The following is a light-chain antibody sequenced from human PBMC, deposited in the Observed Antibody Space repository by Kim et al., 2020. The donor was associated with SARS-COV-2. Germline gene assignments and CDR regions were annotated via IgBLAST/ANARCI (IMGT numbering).Light chain of an antibody. Sequence: VSPGQTASITCSGEELGDKYTWWYQQKPGQSPVLVIYQDTKRPSGIPIRFSGSNSGNTATLTISGTQPMDEADYFCQAWDSSTVVFGGGTQLTVL. J-gene: IGLJ2*01. CDR3: QAWDSSTVV. CDR2: QDT. CDR1: ELGDKY. V-gene: IGLV3-1*01.